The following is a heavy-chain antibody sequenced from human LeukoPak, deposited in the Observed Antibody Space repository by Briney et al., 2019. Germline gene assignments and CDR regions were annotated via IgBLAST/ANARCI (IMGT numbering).Heavy chain of an antibody. J-gene: IGHJ4*02. V-gene: IGHV4-4*07. D-gene: IGHD6-19*01. CDR2: IYTSGSP. CDR1: GDSMSSYY. Sequence: PSETLSLTCTVSGDSMSSYYWNWIRQPAGKALQWIGRIYTSGSPNYNPSLKSRVTMSVDTSKNQFSLKLTSVTAADTAVYYCARDSGSRGWLIDYWGQGTLVTVSS. CDR3: ARDSGSRGWLIDY.